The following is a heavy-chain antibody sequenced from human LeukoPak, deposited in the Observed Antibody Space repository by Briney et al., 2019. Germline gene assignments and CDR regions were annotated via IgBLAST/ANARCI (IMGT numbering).Heavy chain of an antibody. D-gene: IGHD6-19*01. CDR3: ARVIAVYDAFDI. J-gene: IGHJ3*02. V-gene: IGHV1-2*02. Sequence: ASVKVSCKAPGYTFTGYYMHWVRQAPGQGLEWMGWINPNSGGTNYAQKFQGRVTMTRDTSISTAYMELSRLRSDDTAVYYCARVIAVYDAFDIWGQGTMVTVSS. CDR2: INPNSGGT. CDR1: GYTFTGYY.